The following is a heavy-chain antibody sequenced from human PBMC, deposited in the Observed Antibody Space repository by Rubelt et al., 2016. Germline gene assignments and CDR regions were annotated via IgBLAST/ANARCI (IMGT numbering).Heavy chain of an antibody. CDR2: IKQDGSET. J-gene: IGHJ4*02. D-gene: IGHD3-10*01. Sequence: EVQLVESGGGLVKPGRSLRISCTSSGFNFAEFAMNWFRQAPGKGLEWVANIKQDGSETNYVDSAKGRFTISRDNAKNSLDLQMNSLRVEDTAVYYCAAGMDPDHWGQGTLVTVAS. V-gene: IGHV3-7*01. CDR1: GFNFAEFA. CDR3: AAGMDPDH.